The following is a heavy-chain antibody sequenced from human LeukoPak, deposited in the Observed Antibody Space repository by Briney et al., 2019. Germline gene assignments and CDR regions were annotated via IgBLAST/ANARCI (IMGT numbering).Heavy chain of an antibody. CDR2: IKQDGSEK. J-gene: IGHJ4*02. Sequence: PGGSLRLSCAASGFTFSSHWMSWVRQAPGKGLEWVANIKQDGSEKYYVDSVKGRFTISRDNAKNSLYLQMNSLRAEDTAVYYCAGDPDGSYWRYWGQGTLVTVSS. V-gene: IGHV3-7*04. CDR3: AGDPDGSYWRY. CDR1: GFTFSSHW. D-gene: IGHD1-26*01.